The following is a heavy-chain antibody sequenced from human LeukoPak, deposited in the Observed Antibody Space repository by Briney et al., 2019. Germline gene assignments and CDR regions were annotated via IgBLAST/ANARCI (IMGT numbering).Heavy chain of an antibody. CDR2: ISSSSSYI. Sequence: GGSLRLSCAASGFTFSSYSMNWVRQAPGKGLEWVSSISSSSSYIYYADSVKGRFTISRDNSKNTLYLQMNSLRAEDTAVYYCAREPLWATVKMYYFDYWGQGTLVTVSS. D-gene: IGHD4-17*01. V-gene: IGHV3-21*01. CDR3: AREPLWATVKMYYFDY. CDR1: GFTFSSYS. J-gene: IGHJ4*02.